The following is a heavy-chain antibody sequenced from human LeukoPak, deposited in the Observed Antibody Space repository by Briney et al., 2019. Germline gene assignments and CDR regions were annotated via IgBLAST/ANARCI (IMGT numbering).Heavy chain of an antibody. Sequence: PSETLSLTCTVSGGSISSGGYYWSWIRQPPGKGLEWIGYIYYSGSTNYNPSLKSRVTISVDTSKNQFSLKLSSVTAADTAVYYCARRSSWDVFDYWGQGTLVTVSS. J-gene: IGHJ4*02. D-gene: IGHD6-13*01. CDR3: ARRSSWDVFDY. CDR2: IYYSGST. CDR1: GGSISSGGYY. V-gene: IGHV4-61*08.